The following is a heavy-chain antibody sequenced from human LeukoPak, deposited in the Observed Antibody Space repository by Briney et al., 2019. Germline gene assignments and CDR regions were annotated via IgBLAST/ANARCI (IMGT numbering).Heavy chain of an antibody. V-gene: IGHV1-69*05. Sequence: SVKVSCKASGGTFSSYAISWVRQAPGQGLEWMGRIIPIFGTANYALKFQGRVTITTDESTSTAYMELSSLRSEDTAVYYCATKAATYYYDSSGYYGAEYFQHWGQGTLVTVSS. CDR2: IIPIFGTA. D-gene: IGHD3-22*01. CDR3: ATKAATYYYDSSGYYGAEYFQH. CDR1: GGTFSSYA. J-gene: IGHJ1*01.